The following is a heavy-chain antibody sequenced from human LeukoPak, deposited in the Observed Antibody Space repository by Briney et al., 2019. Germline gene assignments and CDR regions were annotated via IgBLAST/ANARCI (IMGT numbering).Heavy chain of an antibody. CDR1: GFTFSSYG. D-gene: IGHD4-17*01. Sequence: GRSLRLSCAASGFTFSSYGMHWVRQAPGKGLEWVAVISYDGSNKYYADSVKGRFTISRDNSKNTLYLQMNSLRAEDTAVYYCAKGRDGDYYYYGMDVWGQGTLVTVSS. CDR3: AKGRDGDYYYYGMDV. V-gene: IGHV3-30*18. CDR2: ISYDGSNK. J-gene: IGHJ6*02.